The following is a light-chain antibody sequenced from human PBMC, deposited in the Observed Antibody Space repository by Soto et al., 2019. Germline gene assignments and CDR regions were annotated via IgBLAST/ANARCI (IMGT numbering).Light chain of an antibody. CDR2: DAS. Sequence: DIQMTQSPSTLSASVGDRVTITYRASQSISAWLAWYQQKPGRAPKLLIYDASNLQSGVPSRFSGSGSGTEFTLTIDSLQPDDFATYYCQQYDTYLRTFGQGTKV. V-gene: IGKV1-5*01. CDR1: QSISAW. CDR3: QQYDTYLRT. J-gene: IGKJ1*01.